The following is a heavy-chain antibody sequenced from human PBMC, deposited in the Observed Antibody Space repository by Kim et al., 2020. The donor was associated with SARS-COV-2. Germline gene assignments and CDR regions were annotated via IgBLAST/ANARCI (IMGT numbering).Heavy chain of an antibody. Sequence: GGSLRLSCTTSGFTFSTSGMHWVRQAPGKGLEWVAILSFDGTKSHYADSVTGRFTTTRDNSKNLLFLEMSSLRPDDTAVYYCAKGPIGDFWSGYGYGMVGWGQGTTVTVSS. CDR2: LSFDGTKS. CDR3: AKGPIGDFWSGYGYGMVG. J-gene: IGHJ6*02. D-gene: IGHD3-3*01. CDR1: GFTFSTSG. V-gene: IGHV3-30*18.